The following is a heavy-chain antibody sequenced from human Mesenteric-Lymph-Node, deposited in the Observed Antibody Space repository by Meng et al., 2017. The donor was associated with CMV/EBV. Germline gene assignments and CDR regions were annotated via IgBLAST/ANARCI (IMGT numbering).Heavy chain of an antibody. CDR1: YSCTSYW. CDR2: IYPGDSDT. D-gene: IGHD2-2*01. V-gene: IGHV5-51*01. Sequence: YSCTSYWIGWVRQRPGQGLEWMGIIYPGDSDTRYSPSFQGQVTISADKSISTAYLQWSSLKASDTAMYYCARLPGGYCSSTSCYYLDYWGQGTLVTVSS. J-gene: IGHJ4*02. CDR3: ARLPGGYCSSTSCYYLDY.